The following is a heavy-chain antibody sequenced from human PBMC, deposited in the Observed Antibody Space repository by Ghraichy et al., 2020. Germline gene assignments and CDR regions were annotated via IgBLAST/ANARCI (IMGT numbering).Heavy chain of an antibody. CDR1: GLTFSSYA. CDR3: AKELSGWSPLV. J-gene: IGHJ6*02. CDR2: ISGSGGIT. V-gene: IGHV3-23*01. D-gene: IGHD6-19*01. Sequence: GGSLRLSCAASGLTFSSYAMTRVRQAPGKGLEWVSGISGSGGITYYADSVQGRFTISRDNSKNTLYLQMNSLRAEDTAVYYCAKELSGWSPLVWGQGTTVTVSS.